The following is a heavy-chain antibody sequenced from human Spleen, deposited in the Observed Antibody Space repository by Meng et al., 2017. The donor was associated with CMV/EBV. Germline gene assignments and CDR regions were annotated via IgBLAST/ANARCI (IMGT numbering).Heavy chain of an antibody. CDR3: ARDAYTSPNWFDP. J-gene: IGHJ5*02. Sequence: GESLKISCVVSGFTFSSYWMSWVRQVPGKGLEWVANIKQDGSEKYYVDSVKGRFTISRDNAKNSLYLQMNSLRAEDTAVYYCARDAYTSPNWFDPWGQGTLVTVSS. CDR1: GFTFSSYW. V-gene: IGHV3-7*01. D-gene: IGHD3-16*01. CDR2: IKQDGSEK.